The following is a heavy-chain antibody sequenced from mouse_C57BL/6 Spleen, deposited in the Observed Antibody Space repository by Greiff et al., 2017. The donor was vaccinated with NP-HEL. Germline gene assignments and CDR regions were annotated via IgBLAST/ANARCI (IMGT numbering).Heavy chain of an antibody. Sequence: QVQLKESGPELVKPGASVKISCKASGYAFSSSWMNWVKQRPGKGLEWIGRIYPGDGDTNYNGKFKGKATLTADKSSSTAYMQLSSLTSEDSAVCFCGGEGWGEDYWGQGTTLTVSS. CDR2: IYPGDGDT. V-gene: IGHV1-82*01. CDR3: GGEGWGEDY. J-gene: IGHJ2*01. CDR1: GYAFSSSW.